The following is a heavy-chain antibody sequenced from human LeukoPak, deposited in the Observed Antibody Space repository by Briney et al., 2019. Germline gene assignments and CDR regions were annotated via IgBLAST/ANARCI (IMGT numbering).Heavy chain of an antibody. D-gene: IGHD3-10*01. J-gene: IGHJ5*02. CDR3: ARGVPHYYGSGSYYKAPRRGWFDP. CDR1: GGSFSGYY. CDR2: INHSGST. V-gene: IGHV4-34*01. Sequence: PPETLSLTCAVYGGSFSGYYWSWIRQPPGKGLEWIGEINHSGSTNYNPSLKSRVTISVDTSKNQFSLKLSSVTAADTAVYYCARGVPHYYGSGSYYKAPRRGWFDPWGQGTLVTVSS.